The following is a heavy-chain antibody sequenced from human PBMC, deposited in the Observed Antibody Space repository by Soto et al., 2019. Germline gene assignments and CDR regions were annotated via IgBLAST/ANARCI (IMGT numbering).Heavy chain of an antibody. CDR1: GGSISSYY. J-gene: IGHJ4*02. CDR3: ARERDSSGYYHLFDY. CDR2: IYYSGST. Sequence: LSLTCTVSGGSISSYYWSWIRQPPGKGLEWIGYIYYSGSTNYNPSLKSRVTISVDTSKNQFSLKLSSVTAADTAVYYCARERDSSGYYHLFDYWGQGTLVTVSS. D-gene: IGHD3-22*01. V-gene: IGHV4-59*01.